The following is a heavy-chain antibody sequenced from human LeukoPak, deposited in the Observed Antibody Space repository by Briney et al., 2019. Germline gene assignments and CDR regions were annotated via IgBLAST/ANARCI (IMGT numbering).Heavy chain of an antibody. CDR2: IFHGGST. V-gene: IGHV4-39*01. CDR1: GGSISSSSYY. J-gene: IGHJ3*01. CDR3: ARRPPGGAFDV. Sequence: SETLSLTCTVSGGSISSSSYYWAWIRLPPGKGLEWIVSIFHGGSTSYNPSLKSRVATSVDTSKNQFSLKLSSVTAADTAVYYCARRPPGGAFDVRGQGTMFTVSS. D-gene: IGHD3-16*01.